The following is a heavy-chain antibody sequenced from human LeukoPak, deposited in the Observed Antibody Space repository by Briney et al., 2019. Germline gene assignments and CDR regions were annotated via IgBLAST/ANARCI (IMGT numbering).Heavy chain of an antibody. D-gene: IGHD2-21*01. CDR2: ISWDGGTT. V-gene: IGHV3-43*01. Sequence: GGSLRLSCAASGFTFHNYNKHWVRQAPGKGLEWVSLISWDGGTTYYADSVKGRFTISRDNSKNSLYLEMNSLRTEDTALYYCAKDTDSAIDYWGQGTLVTVSS. CDR1: GFTFHNYN. CDR3: AKDTDSAIDY. J-gene: IGHJ4*02.